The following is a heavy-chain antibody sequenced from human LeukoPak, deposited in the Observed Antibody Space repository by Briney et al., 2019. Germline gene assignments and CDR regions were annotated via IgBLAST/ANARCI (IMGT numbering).Heavy chain of an antibody. D-gene: IGHD3-22*01. CDR3: AKDPGPLTYYYDSSGYAGALDS. CDR2: ISWNRGHI. Sequence: GGSLRLSCAASGFSFPDYAMHWVRQAPGKGLEWVSGISWNRGHIVYADSVKGRFTISRDNAKTSLSLQINTLRAEDMAFYYCAKDPGPLTYYYDSSGYAGALDSWGQRTLVTLSS. CDR1: GFSFPDYA. J-gene: IGHJ4*02. V-gene: IGHV3-9*03.